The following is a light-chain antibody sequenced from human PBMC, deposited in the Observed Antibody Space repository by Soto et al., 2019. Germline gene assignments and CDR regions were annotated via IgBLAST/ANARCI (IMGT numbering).Light chain of an antibody. Sequence: QSALTQPASVSGSPGQSITISCTGTSSDVGSHNLVSWYQQHPGKAPKLMIYEVSKRPSGVSNRFSGSKSGNTASLTISRLQAEDEADYYCCSYAGSRTGVFGTGTKVTVL. CDR1: SSDVGSHNL. J-gene: IGLJ1*01. CDR2: EVS. V-gene: IGLV2-23*02. CDR3: CSYAGSRTGV.